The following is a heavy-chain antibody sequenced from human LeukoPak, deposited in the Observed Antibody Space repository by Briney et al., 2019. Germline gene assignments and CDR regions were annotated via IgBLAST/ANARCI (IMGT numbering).Heavy chain of an antibody. D-gene: IGHD3-10*01. CDR3: ARDIFAGTMVRGVLDAFDI. Sequence: GASVKVSCKASGYTFTGYYMHWVRQAPGQGLEWMGWINPNSGGTNYAQKLQGRVTMTTDTSTSTTYMELRSLRSDDTAVYYCARDIFAGTMVRGVLDAFDIWGQGTMVTVSS. CDR2: INPNSGGT. CDR1: GYTFTGYY. V-gene: IGHV1-2*02. J-gene: IGHJ3*02.